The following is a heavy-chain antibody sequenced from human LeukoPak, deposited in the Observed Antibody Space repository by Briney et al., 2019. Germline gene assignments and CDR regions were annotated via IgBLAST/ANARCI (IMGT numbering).Heavy chain of an antibody. J-gene: IGHJ4*02. Sequence: SETLSLTCAVSGGSISSDHWWTWVRQPPGKGLEWIGEVFHNGRTKYNPSFQSRVTMSVDNSKNQFSLKLTSVTAADTAVYYCKSRAHEVVTASDFWGQGTQVTVST. CDR3: KSRAHEVVTASDF. V-gene: IGHV4-4*02. CDR1: GGSISSDHW. D-gene: IGHD2-21*02. CDR2: VFHNGRT.